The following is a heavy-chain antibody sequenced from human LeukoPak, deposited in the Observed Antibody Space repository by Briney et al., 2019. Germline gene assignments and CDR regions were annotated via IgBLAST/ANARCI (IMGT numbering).Heavy chain of an antibody. CDR2: IYYSGST. V-gene: IGHV4-31*03. CDR1: GGSISSGGYY. Sequence: SETLSLTCTVSGGSISSGGYYWSWIRQHPGKGLEWIGYIYYSGSTYYNPSLKSRVTISVDTSKNQFSLKLSSVTAADTAVYYCARGRIVVVTASNWFDPWGQGTLVTVSS. D-gene: IGHD2-21*02. CDR3: ARGRIVVVTASNWFDP. J-gene: IGHJ5*02.